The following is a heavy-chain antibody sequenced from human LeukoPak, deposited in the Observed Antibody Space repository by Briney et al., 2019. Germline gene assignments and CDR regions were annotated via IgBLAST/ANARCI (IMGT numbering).Heavy chain of an antibody. V-gene: IGHV4-59*01. CDR1: GGSISSYY. D-gene: IGHD3-10*01. CDR2: IYYSGST. J-gene: IGHJ3*02. Sequence: SETLSLTCTVSGGSISSYYWSWIRQPPGKGLEWIGYIYYSGSTNYNPSLKSRFTISVDTSKNQFSLKLSSVTAADTAVYYCAGVTLWFGESKRGAFDIWGKGTMVTVSS. CDR3: AGVTLWFGESKRGAFDI.